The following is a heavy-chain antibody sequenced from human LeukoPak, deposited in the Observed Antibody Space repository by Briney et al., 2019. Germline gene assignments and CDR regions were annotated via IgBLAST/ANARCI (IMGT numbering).Heavy chain of an antibody. CDR2: LSDDGGKT. V-gene: IGHV3-30*18. CDR1: GFSFSNYG. Sequence: GGSLRLSCAPSGFSFSNYGMHWVRQAPGKGLEWVAGLSDDGGKTPYADSVKGRSTISRDTSKNTLYMQMNSLRAEDTAVYYCAKGWHGGDYWGQGTLVTVST. D-gene: IGHD4-23*01. J-gene: IGHJ4*02. CDR3: AKGWHGGDY.